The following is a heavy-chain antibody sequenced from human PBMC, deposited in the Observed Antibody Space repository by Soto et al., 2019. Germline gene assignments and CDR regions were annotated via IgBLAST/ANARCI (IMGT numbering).Heavy chain of an antibody. D-gene: IGHD3-10*01. V-gene: IGHV4-34*01. CDR2: INHSGST. CDR1: GGSFSGYY. CDR3: ARGVRGVIIGPYYYYYMDV. J-gene: IGHJ6*03. Sequence: QVQLQQWGAGLLKPSETLSLTCAVYGGSFSGYYWSWIRQPPGKGLEWIGEINHSGSTNYNPSLKSRVTISVDTSKNQFSLKLSSVTAADTAVYYCARGVRGVIIGPYYYYYMDVWGKGTTVTVSS.